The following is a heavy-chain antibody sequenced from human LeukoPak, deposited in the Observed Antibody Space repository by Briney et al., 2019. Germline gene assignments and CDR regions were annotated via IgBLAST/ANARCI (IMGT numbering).Heavy chain of an antibody. D-gene: IGHD2-2*01. CDR1: GFTFSSYA. CDR2: ISYDGSNK. CDR3: AKDPSWGDY. V-gene: IGHV3-30*04. J-gene: IGHJ4*02. Sequence: GGSLRLSCAASGFTFSSYAMHWVRQAPGKGLEWVAVISYDGSNKYYADSVKGRFTISRDNSKNTLYLQMNSLRAEDTAVYYCAKDPSWGDYWGQGTLVTVSS.